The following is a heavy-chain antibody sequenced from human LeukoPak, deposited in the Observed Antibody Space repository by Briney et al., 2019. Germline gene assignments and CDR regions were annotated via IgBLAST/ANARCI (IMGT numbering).Heavy chain of an antibody. J-gene: IGHJ4*02. CDR1: GGSVINANW. CDR2: VHLDGRT. Sequence: PSETLSLTCGVSGGSVINANWWTWVRQPPGKGLEWIGEVHLDGRTNYNPSLESRLTMSVDVSENQVSLKLTSVTAADTAVYYCAREGGFYRPLDYSGQGTLVTVSS. V-gene: IGHV4-4*02. CDR3: AREGGFYRPLDY. D-gene: IGHD3-3*01.